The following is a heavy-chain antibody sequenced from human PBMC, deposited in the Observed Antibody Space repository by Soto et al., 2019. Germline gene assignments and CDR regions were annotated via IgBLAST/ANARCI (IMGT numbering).Heavy chain of an antibody. CDR2: ISSSGTTI. CDR3: AGGEMATISFDY. J-gene: IGHJ4*02. D-gene: IGHD5-12*01. Sequence: QVQLVESGGGLVKPGGSLRLSCAASGFTSSDYYLSWIRQAPGQGLEWVSYISSSGTTIYYADSVRGRFSITRDHAKNSLYLQMNSLRAEDTAVYYCAGGEMATISFDYWGQGTLVTVSS. CDR1: GFTSSDYY. V-gene: IGHV3-11*01.